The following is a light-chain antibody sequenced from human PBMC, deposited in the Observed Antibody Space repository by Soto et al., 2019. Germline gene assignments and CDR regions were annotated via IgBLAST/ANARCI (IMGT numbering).Light chain of an antibody. V-gene: IGLV2-8*01. CDR3: SSYAGSSNV. J-gene: IGLJ1*01. Sequence: QSVLTQPPSASGSPGQPVAISCTGTSSDVGGYNYVSWYQQRPGKAPKLMIYEVNKRPSGVPDRFSGSKSGNTASLTVSGLQAEDEADYYCSSYAGSSNVFGTGTKVTVL. CDR2: EVN. CDR1: SSDVGGYNY.